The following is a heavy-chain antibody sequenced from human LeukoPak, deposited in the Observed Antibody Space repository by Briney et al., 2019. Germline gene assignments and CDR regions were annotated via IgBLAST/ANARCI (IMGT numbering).Heavy chain of an antibody. D-gene: IGHD3-3*01. CDR3: ARAEYYDFWSARGWFDP. Sequence: SETLSLTCAVYGGSFSGYYWSWIRQPPGKGLEWIGEINHSGSTNYNPSLKSRVTISVDTSKNQFSLKLSSVTAADTAVYYCARAEYYDFWSARGWFDPWGQGTLVTVSS. J-gene: IGHJ5*02. CDR2: INHSGST. V-gene: IGHV4-34*01. CDR1: GGSFSGYY.